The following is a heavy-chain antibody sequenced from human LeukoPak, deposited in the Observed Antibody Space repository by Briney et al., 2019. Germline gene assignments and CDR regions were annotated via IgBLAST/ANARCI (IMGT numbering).Heavy chain of an antibody. Sequence: ASVRVSCKASGGTFSSYAISWVRQAPGQGLEWMGRIIPIFGTANYAQKFQGRVTITTDESTSTAYMELSSLRSEDTAVYYCARDDGLWFGEYRGFDYWGQGTLVTVSS. D-gene: IGHD3-10*01. J-gene: IGHJ4*02. CDR1: GGTFSSYA. CDR3: ARDDGLWFGEYRGFDY. V-gene: IGHV1-69*05. CDR2: IIPIFGTA.